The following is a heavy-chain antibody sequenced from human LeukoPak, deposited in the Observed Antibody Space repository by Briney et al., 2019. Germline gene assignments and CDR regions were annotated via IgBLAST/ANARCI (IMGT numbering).Heavy chain of an antibody. CDR3: ARDQLAYSGYDTLFAY. CDR2: INREGSDT. V-gene: IGHV3-74*01. Sequence: GGSLRLSCAASGFTFSSYWMHWVRQAPGKGLVWVSRINREGSDTNYADSVKGRFTISRDNSKNTLDLQMSSLRAEDTAIYYCARDQLAYSGYDTLFAYWGQGTLVTVSS. CDR1: GFTFSSYW. J-gene: IGHJ4*02. D-gene: IGHD5-12*01.